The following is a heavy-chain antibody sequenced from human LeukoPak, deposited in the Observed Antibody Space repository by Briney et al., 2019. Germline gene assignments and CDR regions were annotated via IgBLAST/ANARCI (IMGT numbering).Heavy chain of an antibody. J-gene: IGHJ5*02. CDR3: ARARANYGPRDNWFDP. CDR2: IYHSGST. CDR1: GGSISSSNW. V-gene: IGHV4-4*02. Sequence: SGTLSLICAVSGGSISSSNWWSWVRQPPGKGLEWIGEIYHSGSTNYNPSLKSRVTISVDKSKNQFSLKLSSVTAADTAVYYCARARANYGPRDNWFDPWGQGTLVTVSS. D-gene: IGHD4/OR15-4a*01.